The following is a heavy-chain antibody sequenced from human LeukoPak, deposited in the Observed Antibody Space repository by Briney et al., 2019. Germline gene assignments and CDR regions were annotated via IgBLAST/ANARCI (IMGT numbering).Heavy chain of an antibody. J-gene: IGHJ4*02. V-gene: IGHV1-18*01. CDR3: ARGGTSGWRTPNDDY. D-gene: IGHD6-19*01. CDR1: GYTFTNYG. CDR2: ISAYANT. Sequence: GASVKVSCKASGYTFTNYGISWVRQAPGQGLEWMGWISAYANTNYARKLQGRVTMTTDTSTSTAYMELRNLRSDDTAIYYCARGGTSGWRTPNDDYWGQGTLVTVSS.